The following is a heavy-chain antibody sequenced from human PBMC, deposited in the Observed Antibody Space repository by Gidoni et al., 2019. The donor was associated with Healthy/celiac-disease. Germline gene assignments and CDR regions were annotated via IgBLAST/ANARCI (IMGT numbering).Heavy chain of an antibody. CDR1: GYTFTGYY. CDR3: ARDLVPRGDMVRGVRVYGMDV. Sequence: QVQLVQSGAEVKKPGASVKVSCKASGYTFTGYYMHWVRQAPGQGLEWMGWINPNIGGTNYAQKFQGRVTMTRDTSISTAYMELSRLRSDDTAVYYCARDLVPRGDMVRGVRVYGMDVWGQGTTVTVSS. J-gene: IGHJ6*02. D-gene: IGHD3-10*01. CDR2: INPNIGGT. V-gene: IGHV1-2*02.